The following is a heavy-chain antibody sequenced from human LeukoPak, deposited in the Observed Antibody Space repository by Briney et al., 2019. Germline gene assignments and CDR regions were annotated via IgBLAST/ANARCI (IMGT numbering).Heavy chain of an antibody. CDR2: ISYDGSNK. D-gene: IGHD1-26*01. J-gene: IGHJ4*02. CDR3: ARDSRDLGAESDY. Sequence: GGSLRLSCAASGFTFSSYAMHWVRQAPGKGLEWVAVISYDGSNKYYADSVKGRFTISRDNSKNTLYLQMNSLRAEDTAVYYCARDSRDLGAESDYWGQGTLVTVSS. V-gene: IGHV3-30-3*01. CDR1: GFTFSSYA.